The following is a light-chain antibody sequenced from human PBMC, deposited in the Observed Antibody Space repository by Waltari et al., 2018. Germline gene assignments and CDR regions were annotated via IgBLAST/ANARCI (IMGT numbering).Light chain of an antibody. Sequence: QSALTQPPSVSGSPGPSVTISCTGTSSDVGSYNRVSWYQQPPDTAPKLIIYEVSDRPSGVPDRFSGSKSAKTAFLTISGRQAEDDADYCCSSYTSSSTWVFGTGTKVTVL. CDR1: SSDVGSYNR. V-gene: IGLV2-18*02. CDR2: EVS. CDR3: SSYTSSSTWV. J-gene: IGLJ1*01.